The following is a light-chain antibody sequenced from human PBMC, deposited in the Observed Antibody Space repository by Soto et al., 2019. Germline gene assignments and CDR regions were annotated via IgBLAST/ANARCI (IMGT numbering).Light chain of an antibody. J-gene: IGKJ2*01. Sequence: DIQMTQSPSSLSASVGDRVTITCRASQSISIYLNWYQQKPGKVPKLLIYAASSLHSGVPSRFSCSGTWTDFTLTISSLQPEDFATYYCQQSYSTPPTFGQGTKLEIK. V-gene: IGKV1-39*01. CDR1: QSISIY. CDR2: AAS. CDR3: QQSYSTPPT.